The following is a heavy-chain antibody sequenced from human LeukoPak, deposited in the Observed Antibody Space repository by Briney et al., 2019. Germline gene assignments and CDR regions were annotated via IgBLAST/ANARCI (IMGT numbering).Heavy chain of an antibody. V-gene: IGHV3-30*04. CDR2: ISYDGSNK. Sequence: GSLRLSCAASGFTFSSYAMHWVRQAPGKGLEWVAVISYDGSNKYYADSVKGRFTISRDNSKNTLYLQMNSLRAEDTAVYYCAREEIRVVTAFDIWGQGTMVTVSS. CDR1: GFTFSSYA. J-gene: IGHJ3*02. CDR3: AREEIRVVTAFDI. D-gene: IGHD3-22*01.